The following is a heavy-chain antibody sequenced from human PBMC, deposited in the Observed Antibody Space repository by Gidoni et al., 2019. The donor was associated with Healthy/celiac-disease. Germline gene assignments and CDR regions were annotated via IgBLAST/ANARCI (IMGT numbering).Heavy chain of an antibody. CDR2: ISGSGGST. D-gene: IGHD6-19*01. V-gene: IGHV3-23*01. Sequence: EVQLLESGGGLVQPGGSLRLSWEASGFTFSSYAMSWVRQAPGKGLEWVSAISGSGGSTYYADSVKGRFTISRDNSKNTLYLQMNSLRAEDTAVYYCATLYSSGWYSDYWGQGTLVTVSS. CDR1: GFTFSSYA. CDR3: ATLYSSGWYSDY. J-gene: IGHJ4*02.